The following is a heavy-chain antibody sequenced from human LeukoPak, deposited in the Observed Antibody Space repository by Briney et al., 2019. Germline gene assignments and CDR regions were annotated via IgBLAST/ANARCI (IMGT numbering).Heavy chain of an antibody. CDR2: INSDGSST. D-gene: IGHD5-18*01. CDR1: GFTFSSYW. CDR3: ARWYRYSYPQRGFDP. V-gene: IGHV3-74*01. J-gene: IGHJ5*02. Sequence: GGSLRLSCAASGFTFSSYWMHWVRQAPGKGLVWVSRINSDGSSTSYADSVKGRFTISRDNAKNSLYLQMNSLRAEDTAVYYCARWYRYSYPQRGFDPWGQGTLVTVSS.